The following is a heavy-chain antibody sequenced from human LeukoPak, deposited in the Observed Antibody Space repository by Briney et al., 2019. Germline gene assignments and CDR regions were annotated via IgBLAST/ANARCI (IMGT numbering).Heavy chain of an antibody. CDR3: ANGNGQRFLEWLHEVHFDY. Sequence: SGGSLRLACAASKFTCSSFAMSWVRQAPGKGLEWVSGISATGDSTYYTDSVKGRFTISRDNSKNTLYLQMNSLRAEDTAVYYCANGNGQRFLEWLHEVHFDYWGQGTLVTVSS. CDR2: ISATGDST. D-gene: IGHD3-3*01. J-gene: IGHJ4*02. CDR1: KFTCSSFA. V-gene: IGHV3-23*01.